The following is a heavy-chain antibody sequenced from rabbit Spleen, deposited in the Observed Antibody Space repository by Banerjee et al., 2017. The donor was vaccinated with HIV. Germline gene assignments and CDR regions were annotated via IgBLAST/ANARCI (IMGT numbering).Heavy chain of an antibody. Sequence: EQLKETGGGLVQPEGSLTLTCTASGFSFSSGYDMCWVRQAPGMGLEWIGYIYSTIHYTYYASWAKGRFTISITSSTTVTLQMTSLTAADTATYFCARGFYADGYGYDLWGPGTLVTVS. CDR2: IYSTIHYT. CDR3: ARGFYADGYGYDL. V-gene: IGHV1S45*01. D-gene: IGHD6-1*01. CDR1: GFSFSSGYD. J-gene: IGHJ4*01.